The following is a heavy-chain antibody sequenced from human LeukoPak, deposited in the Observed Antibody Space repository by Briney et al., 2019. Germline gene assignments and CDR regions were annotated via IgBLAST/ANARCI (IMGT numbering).Heavy chain of an antibody. CDR1: GYTFTSYG. CDR2: ISAYNGNT. J-gene: IGHJ5*02. CDR3: ARGRYYDSSGYYAENWFDP. V-gene: IGHV1-18*01. D-gene: IGHD3-22*01. Sequence: ASVKVSCKASGYTFTSYGISWVRQAPGQGLEWMGWISAYNGNTNYAQKLQGRVTMTTDTSTSTAYMELRSLRSDDTAVYYCARGRYYDSSGYYAENWFDPWGQGTLVTVSS.